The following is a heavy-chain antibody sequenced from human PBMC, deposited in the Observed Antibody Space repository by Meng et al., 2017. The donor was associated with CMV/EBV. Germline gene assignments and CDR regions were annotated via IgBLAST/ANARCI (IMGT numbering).Heavy chain of an antibody. D-gene: IGHD2-2*01. CDR1: GYTFTGYY. CDR3: ARTRRYCSSTSCPGAYGMDV. V-gene: IGHV1-2*02. J-gene: IGHJ6*02. Sequence: ASVKVSCKASGYTFTGYYMHWVRQAPGQGLEWMGWINPNSGGTNYAQKFQGRVTMIRDTSINTAYMELSRLRSDDTAVYYCARTRRYCSSTSCPGAYGMDVWGQGTTVTVSS. CDR2: INPNSGGT.